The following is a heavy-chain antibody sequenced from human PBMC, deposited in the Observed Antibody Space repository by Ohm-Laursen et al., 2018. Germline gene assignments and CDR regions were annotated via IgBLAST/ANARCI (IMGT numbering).Heavy chain of an antibody. CDR3: ARSIAARPVLGAFDI. D-gene: IGHD6-6*01. Sequence: TQTLTLTCTFSGFSLTTSGVGVGWIRQPPGKALECLAVIYWNDDQRYSPSLKSRLTITKDTSENQVVLTMTNMDPVDTATYYCARSIAARPVLGAFDIWGQGAMVTVSS. CDR1: GFSLTTSGVG. CDR2: IYWNDDQ. J-gene: IGHJ3*02. V-gene: IGHV2-5*01.